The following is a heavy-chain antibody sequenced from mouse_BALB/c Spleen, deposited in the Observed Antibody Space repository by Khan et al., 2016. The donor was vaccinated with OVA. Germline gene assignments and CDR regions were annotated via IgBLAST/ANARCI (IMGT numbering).Heavy chain of an antibody. CDR3: ARDQYGNYFYAMDY. V-gene: IGHV1-69*02. Sequence: QVQLQQPGAELVKPGAPVKLSCKASGYTFTSYWMNWVKQRPGRGLEWIGRIDPSDSETPYNQKFKDKATLTVDKSSSTAYIQLSSLTSEDSAVYYCARDQYGNYFYAMDYWGQGTSVTVSS. J-gene: IGHJ4*01. CDR2: IDPSDSET. D-gene: IGHD2-10*02. CDR1: GYTFTSYW.